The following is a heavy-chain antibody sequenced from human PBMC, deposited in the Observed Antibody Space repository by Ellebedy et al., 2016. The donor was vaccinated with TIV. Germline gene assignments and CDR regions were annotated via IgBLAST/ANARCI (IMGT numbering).Heavy chain of an antibody. CDR1: GFSSRSYW. Sequence: GGSLRLSCAASGFSSRSYWMSWVRQAPGKGLEWVANIYQDGGVQYYVDSVEGRFTISRDQAKNSLDMEMKSLRAEDTAVYYCARRGRYGDNEVQVNNWFDSWGQGTPVTVSP. J-gene: IGHJ5*01. CDR2: IYQDGGVQ. CDR3: ARRGRYGDNEVQVNNWFDS. D-gene: IGHD4-17*01. V-gene: IGHV3-7*01.